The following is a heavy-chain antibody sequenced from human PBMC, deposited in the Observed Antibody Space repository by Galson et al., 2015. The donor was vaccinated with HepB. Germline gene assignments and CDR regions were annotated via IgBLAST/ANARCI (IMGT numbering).Heavy chain of an antibody. CDR1: GYTLTELS. Sequence: SVKVSCKVSGYTLTELSMHWVRQAPGKGLEWMGGFDPEDGETIYAQKFQGRVTMTEDTSTDTAYMELSGLRSEDTAVYYCATESGSYYGDAFDIWGQGTMVTVSS. CDR3: ATESGSYYGDAFDI. D-gene: IGHD1-26*01. J-gene: IGHJ3*02. CDR2: FDPEDGET. V-gene: IGHV1-24*01.